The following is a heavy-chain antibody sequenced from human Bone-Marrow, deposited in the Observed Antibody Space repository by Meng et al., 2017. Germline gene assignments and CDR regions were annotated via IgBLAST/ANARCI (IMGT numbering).Heavy chain of an antibody. CDR3: ARGRVVAATNPKFDY. J-gene: IGHJ4*02. V-gene: IGHV4-34*01. Sequence: QVTLQEGGAGLLKPSGTLALTCAVYGGSFSGYYWSWIRQPPGKGLEWIGEINHSGSTNYNPSLKSRVTISVDTSKNQFSLKLSSVTAADTAVYYCARGRVVAATNPKFDYWGQGTLVTVSS. CDR1: GGSFSGYY. CDR2: INHSGST. D-gene: IGHD2-15*01.